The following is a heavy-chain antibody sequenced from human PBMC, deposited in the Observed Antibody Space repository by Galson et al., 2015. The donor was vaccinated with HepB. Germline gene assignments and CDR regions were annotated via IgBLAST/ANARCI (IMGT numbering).Heavy chain of an antibody. CDR1: GGTFSSKA. J-gene: IGHJ6*03. CDR2: IIPMVGIV. D-gene: IGHD3-10*01. Sequence: SVKVSCKASGGTFSSKAISWVRQAPGQGLEWMGGIIPMVGIVRNAQKFQGRVTITADKSTTTAYMEMSSLRSEDTAVYYCAGGYNGSGIGGRNYMDVWGKGTTVTVSS. V-gene: IGHV1-69*10. CDR3: AGGYNGSGIGGRNYMDV.